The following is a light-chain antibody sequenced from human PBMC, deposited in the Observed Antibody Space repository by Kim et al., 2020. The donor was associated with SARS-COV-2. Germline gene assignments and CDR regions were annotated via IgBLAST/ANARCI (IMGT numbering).Light chain of an antibody. CDR3: GSYAGSKTFL. V-gene: IGLV2-8*01. Sequence: QSVTISCTGTSSDIGRYNYVSWYQHHPGKAPKLMISEVSKRPSVVPDRFSGSKSGNTASLTVSGLQTEDEADYYCGSYAGSKTFLFGGGTQLTVL. CDR1: SSDIGRYNY. CDR2: EVS. J-gene: IGLJ3*02.